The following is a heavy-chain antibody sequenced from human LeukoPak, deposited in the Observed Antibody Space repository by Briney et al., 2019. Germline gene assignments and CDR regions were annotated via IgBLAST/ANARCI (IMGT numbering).Heavy chain of an antibody. V-gene: IGHV3-30*04. J-gene: IGHJ6*04. CDR3: AKDRYYGSGSYSYGMDV. CDR1: GFTFSSYA. Sequence: GGSLRLSCAASGFTFSSYAMHWVRQAPGKGLEWVAVISYDGSNKYHADSVKGRFTISRDNSKNTLYLQMNSLRAEDTAVYYCAKDRYYGSGSYSYGMDVWGKGTTVTVSS. CDR2: ISYDGSNK. D-gene: IGHD3-10*01.